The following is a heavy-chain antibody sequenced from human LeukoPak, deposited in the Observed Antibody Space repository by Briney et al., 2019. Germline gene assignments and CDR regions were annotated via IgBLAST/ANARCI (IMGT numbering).Heavy chain of an antibody. J-gene: IGHJ6*02. D-gene: IGHD6-13*01. CDR3: ARGPSSSWYGYYYYGMDV. CDR1: GYTFTSYD. CDR2: MNPNSGNT. Sequence: ASVKVSCKASGYTFTSYDINRVRQATGQGLEWMGWMNPNSGNTGYAQKFQGRVTMTRNTSISTAYMELSSLRSEDTAVYYCARGPSSSWYGYYYYGMDVWGQGTTVTVSS. V-gene: IGHV1-8*01.